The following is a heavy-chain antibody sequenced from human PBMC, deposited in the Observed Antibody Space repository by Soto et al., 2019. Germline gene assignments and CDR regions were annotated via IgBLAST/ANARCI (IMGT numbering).Heavy chain of an antibody. CDR3: ARDDYYDSSGYTQNWFDP. CDR1: GGTFSSYA. V-gene: IGHV1-69*13. J-gene: IGHJ5*02. Sequence: SVKVSCKASGGTFSSYAISWVRQAPGQGLEWMGGIIPIFGTANYAQKFQGRVTITADESTSTAYMELSSLRSEDTAVYYCARDDYYDSSGYTQNWFDPWGQGTLVTVSS. D-gene: IGHD3-22*01. CDR2: IIPIFGTA.